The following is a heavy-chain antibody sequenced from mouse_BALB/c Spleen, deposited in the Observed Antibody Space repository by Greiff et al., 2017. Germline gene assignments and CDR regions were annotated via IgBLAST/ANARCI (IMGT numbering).Heavy chain of an antibody. D-gene: IGHD1-1*01. Sequence: VQLQQSGPELVKPGASVKISCKASGYAFSSSWMNWVKQRPGQGLEWIGRIYPGDGDTNYNGKFKGKATLTADKSSSTAYMQLSSLTSVDSAVYFCARFGSSFMDYWGQGTSVTVSS. CDR2: IYPGDGDT. J-gene: IGHJ4*01. V-gene: IGHV1-82*01. CDR3: ARFGSSFMDY. CDR1: GYAFSSSW.